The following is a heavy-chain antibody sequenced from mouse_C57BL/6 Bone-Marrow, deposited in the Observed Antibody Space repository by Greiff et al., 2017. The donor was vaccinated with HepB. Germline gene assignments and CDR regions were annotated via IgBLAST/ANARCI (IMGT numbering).Heavy chain of an antibody. CDR3: ARKTGDSSGYVDY. CDR2: IYPSDSET. V-gene: IGHV1-61*01. CDR1: GYTFTSYW. J-gene: IGHJ2*01. D-gene: IGHD3-2*02. Sequence: VQLQESGAELVRPGSSVKLSCKASGYTFTSYWMDWVKQRPGQGLEWIGNIYPSDSETHYNQKFKDKATLTVDKSSSTAYMQLSSLTSEDSAVYYCARKTGDSSGYVDYWGQGTTLTVSS.